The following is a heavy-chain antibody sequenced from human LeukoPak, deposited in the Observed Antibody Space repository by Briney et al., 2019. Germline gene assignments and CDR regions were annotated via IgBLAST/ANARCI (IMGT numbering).Heavy chain of an antibody. CDR3: ARDFSARYSLDY. CDR1: GFTFRSHA. D-gene: IGHD2-15*01. Sequence: GGSLRLSCAASGFTFRSHAMHWVRQAPGKGLEWVSFISHDGSTKYYADSVKGRFTISRDNSKNTVYLQMNSLREDDTAIYYCARDFSARYSLDYWGQGTLVTVSS. CDR2: ISHDGSTK. V-gene: IGHV3-30*04. J-gene: IGHJ4*02.